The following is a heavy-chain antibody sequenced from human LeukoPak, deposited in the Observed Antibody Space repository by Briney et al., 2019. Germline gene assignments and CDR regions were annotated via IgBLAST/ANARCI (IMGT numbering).Heavy chain of an antibody. D-gene: IGHD3-10*01. CDR3: AKGQNYFGSGSPVY. V-gene: IGHV3-23*01. Sequence: GGSLRLSCAASGFTFSSYAMSWVPQAPGKGLEWVSTISGSGSSTYYADSVKGRFTISRDNSENTLYLQMNSLRAEDTAVYYCAKGQNYFGSGSPVYWGQGTLVTVSS. CDR2: ISGSGSST. J-gene: IGHJ4*02. CDR1: GFTFSSYA.